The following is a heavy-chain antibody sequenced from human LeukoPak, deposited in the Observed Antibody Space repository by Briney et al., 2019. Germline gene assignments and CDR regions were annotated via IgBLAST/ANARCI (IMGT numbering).Heavy chain of an antibody. J-gene: IGHJ4*02. Sequence: ASVKVSFKASGYTFTSYAMNWVRQAPGQGLEWMGWINTNTGNPTYAQGFTGRFVFSLDTSVSTAYLQISSLKAEDTAVYYCATPRLRYFDWLLYYWGQGILVTVSS. D-gene: IGHD3-9*01. CDR3: ATPRLRYFDWLLYY. V-gene: IGHV7-4-1*02. CDR2: INTNTGNP. CDR1: GYTFTSYA.